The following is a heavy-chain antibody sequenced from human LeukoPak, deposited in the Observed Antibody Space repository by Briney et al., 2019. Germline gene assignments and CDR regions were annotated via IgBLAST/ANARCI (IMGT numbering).Heavy chain of an antibody. CDR2: ISASGGHT. Sequence: GVSLRLSCAPSGVTFSSYDMNWVRQTPGKGLEWLSTISASGGHTYYADSARGRFTISRDNSKNTLSLQMNSLRAEDTAVYHCVRMVSGDYWGQGTLVTVSS. J-gene: IGHJ4*02. D-gene: IGHD2-8*01. V-gene: IGHV3-23*01. CDR3: VRMVSGDY. CDR1: GVTFSSYD.